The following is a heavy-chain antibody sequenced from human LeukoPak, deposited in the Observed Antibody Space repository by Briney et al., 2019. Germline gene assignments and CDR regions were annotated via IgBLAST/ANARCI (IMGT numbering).Heavy chain of an antibody. J-gene: IGHJ4*02. CDR1: GFTFDDYA. CDR3: AKGQGVGYCSSTSCGGFDY. V-gene: IGHV3-9*03. D-gene: IGHD2-2*01. Sequence: GGSLRLSCAASGFTFDDYAMHWVRQAPGKGLEWVSGISWNSGSIGYADSVKGRFTISRDNAKNSLYLQMSSLRAEDMALYYCAKGQGVGYCSSTSCGGFDYWGQGTLVTVSS. CDR2: ISWNSGSI.